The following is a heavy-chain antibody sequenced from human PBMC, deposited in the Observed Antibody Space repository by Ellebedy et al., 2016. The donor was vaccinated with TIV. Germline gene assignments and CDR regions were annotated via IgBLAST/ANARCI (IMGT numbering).Heavy chain of an antibody. CDR1: GYTFTGYG. J-gene: IGHJ1*01. D-gene: IGHD6-13*01. CDR3: ARGGVGYSSIWAEYFQH. Sequence: AASVKVSCKASGYTFTGYGISWVRQAPGQAREWMGWISVYNSDTKFAQKFQGRVTLTTDTSTSTAYMELRSLRTDDTAVYYFARGGVGYSSIWAEYFQHWGQGTLVTVSP. V-gene: IGHV1-18*01. CDR2: ISVYNSDT.